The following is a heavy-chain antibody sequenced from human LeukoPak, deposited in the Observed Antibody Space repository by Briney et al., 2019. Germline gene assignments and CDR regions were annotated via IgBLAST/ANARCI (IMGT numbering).Heavy chain of an antibody. V-gene: IGHV4-59*08. J-gene: IGHJ6*02. CDR3: ARSIVVAGIVSDYYYYAMDV. Sequence: SETLSLTCIVSGGSISSYYWSWIRDPPGKGLECVGYIYYSGSTTYNPSLKSRVTISLQTSKKQFSLKLSSVTAEDTAVYYCARSIVVAGIVSDYYYYAMDVWGQGTTVTVSS. CDR2: IYYSGST. CDR1: GGSISSYY. D-gene: IGHD6-19*01.